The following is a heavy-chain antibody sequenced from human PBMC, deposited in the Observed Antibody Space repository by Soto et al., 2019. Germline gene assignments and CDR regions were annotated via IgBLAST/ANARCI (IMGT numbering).Heavy chain of an antibody. J-gene: IGHJ4*02. CDR2: IIPILGIA. D-gene: IGHD3-22*01. V-gene: IGHV1-69*04. Sequence: ASVKVSCKASGGTFSSYTISWVRQAPGQGLEWMGRIIPILGIANYAQKFQGRVTITADKSTSTAYMELSSLRSEDTAVYYCARERAAWPMIAEEDFDYWGQGPRVTVFS. CDR1: GGTFSSYT. CDR3: ARERAAWPMIAEEDFDY.